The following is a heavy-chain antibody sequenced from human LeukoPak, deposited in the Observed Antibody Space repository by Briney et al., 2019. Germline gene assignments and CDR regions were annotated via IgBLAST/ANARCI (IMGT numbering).Heavy chain of an antibody. CDR1: GFTFSSYG. CDR2: ISYDGSNK. V-gene: IGHV3-30*18. D-gene: IGHD1-26*01. Sequence: GGSLRLSCAASGFTFSSYGMHWVRQAPGKRLEWVAVISYDGSNKYYADSVKGRFTISRDNSKNTLYLQMNSLRAEDTAVYYCAKGWWELLDAFDIWAKGQWSPSLQ. J-gene: IGHJ3*02. CDR3: AKGWWELLDAFDI.